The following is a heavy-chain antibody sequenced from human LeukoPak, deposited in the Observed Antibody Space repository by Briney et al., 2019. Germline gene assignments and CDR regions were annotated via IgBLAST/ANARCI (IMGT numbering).Heavy chain of an antibody. CDR1: GFTFSSYA. CDR3: ARDQTWLAHETRLDY. Sequence: GGSLRLSCAASGFTFSSYAMHWVRQAPGKGLEWVAVISYDGSNKYYADSVKGRFTISRDNSKNTLYLQMNSLRAEDTAVYYCARDQTWLAHETRLDYWGQGTLVTVSS. D-gene: IGHD6-19*01. CDR2: ISYDGSNK. J-gene: IGHJ4*02. V-gene: IGHV3-30-3*01.